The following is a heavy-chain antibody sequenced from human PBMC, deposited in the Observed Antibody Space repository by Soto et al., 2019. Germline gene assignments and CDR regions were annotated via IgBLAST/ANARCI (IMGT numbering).Heavy chain of an antibody. D-gene: IGHD3-22*01. CDR3: AREDYYDSSGYYSEGRWFDP. J-gene: IGHJ5*02. Sequence: GASVKVSCKASGYTFTGYYMHWVRQAPGQGLEWMGWINPNSGGTNYAQKFQGRVTMTRDTSISTAYMELSRLRSDDTAVYYCAREDYYDSSGYYSEGRWFDPWGQGTLVTVSS. CDR2: INPNSGGT. CDR1: GYTFTGYY. V-gene: IGHV1-2*02.